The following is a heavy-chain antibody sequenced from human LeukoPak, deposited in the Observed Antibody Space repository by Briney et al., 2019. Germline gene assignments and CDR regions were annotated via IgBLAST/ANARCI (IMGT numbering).Heavy chain of an antibody. D-gene: IGHD5-24*01. V-gene: IGHV3-48*01. J-gene: IGHJ4*02. CDR1: GFTFSSYS. CDR2: ISSSSSTI. CDR3: ARDFGDGYNEYYFDY. Sequence: GGSLRLSCAASGFTFSSYSMNWVRQAPGKGLEWVSYISSSSSTIYYADSVKGRFTISRDNAKNSLYLQMNSLRAEDTAVYYCARDFGDGYNEYYFDYWGQGTLVTVSS.